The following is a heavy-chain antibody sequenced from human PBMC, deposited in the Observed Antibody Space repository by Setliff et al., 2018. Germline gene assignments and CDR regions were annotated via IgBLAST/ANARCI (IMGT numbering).Heavy chain of an antibody. V-gene: IGHV3-21*06. CDR2: ISPYSDYI. CDR1: TFTLGAYS. D-gene: IGHD6-25*01. J-gene: IGHJ3*01. Sequence: GGSLRLSCAASTFTLGAYSMHWVRQAPGKGLAWVSSISPYSDYIYYADSVKGRFTISRDNAKNSLYLQMNSLGAEDTAVYFCARSPANGGHDAFDVWGQGTMVTVSS. CDR3: ARSPANGGHDAFDV.